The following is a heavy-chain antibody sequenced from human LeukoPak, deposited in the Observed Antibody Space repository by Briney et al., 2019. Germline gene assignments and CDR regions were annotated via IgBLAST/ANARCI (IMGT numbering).Heavy chain of an antibody. CDR3: AKGEGTWIQLWFLDY. Sequence: QTGGSLRLSCAASGFTFSSYAMHWVRQAPGKGLVWVSHINTDGSSTSYADSVKGRFTISRDNSKNTLYLQMNSLRAEDTAVYYCAKGEGTWIQLWFLDYWGQGTLVTVSS. J-gene: IGHJ4*02. CDR1: GFTFSSYA. CDR2: INTDGSST. V-gene: IGHV3-74*01. D-gene: IGHD5-18*01.